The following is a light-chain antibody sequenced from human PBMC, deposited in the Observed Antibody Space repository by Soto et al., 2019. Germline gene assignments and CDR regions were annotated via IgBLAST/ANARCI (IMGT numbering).Light chain of an antibody. Sequence: QPVLTQPPSVSGAPGQRVTISCTGSSSNIVAGYDVHWYQQLPGTAPKLLIYGNSNRPSGVPDRFSGSKSGTSASLAITGLQAEDEADYYCQSYDSSLSVYVFGTGTKLTVL. J-gene: IGLJ1*01. CDR2: GNS. CDR3: QSYDSSLSVYV. CDR1: SSNIVAGYD. V-gene: IGLV1-40*01.